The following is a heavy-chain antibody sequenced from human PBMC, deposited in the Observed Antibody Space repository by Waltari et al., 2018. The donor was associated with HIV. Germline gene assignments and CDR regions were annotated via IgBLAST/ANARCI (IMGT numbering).Heavy chain of an antibody. J-gene: IGHJ4*02. CDR2: INVGSLFG. D-gene: IGHD6-19*01. Sequence: QVQLVQSGAEVKKPGASVKASCRASGINFNNDAVHWRRQAPGQGLEWLGSINVGSLFGRYSALFQGRVSFGRDTSATTVFMELRSLKSEDTAVYFCARGSDWLVNVLEIWGQGTLVTVSS. CDR3: ARGSDWLVNVLEI. V-gene: IGHV1-3*01. CDR1: GINFNNDA.